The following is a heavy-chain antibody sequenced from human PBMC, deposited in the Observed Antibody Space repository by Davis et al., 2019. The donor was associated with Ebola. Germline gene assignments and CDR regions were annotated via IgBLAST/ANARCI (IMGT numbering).Heavy chain of an antibody. V-gene: IGHV1-18*01. J-gene: IGHJ6*02. D-gene: IGHD2-15*01. CDR3: ASSEGYLYGMDV. Sequence: ASVKVSCKASGYTFISYGISWVRQAPGQGPEWMGWISTFDGKTKYVQKFQGRVTVTADASTSTAYMELSSLTSEDTAVYYCASSEGYLYGMDVWGQGTTVTVSS. CDR2: ISTFDGKT. CDR1: GYTFISYG.